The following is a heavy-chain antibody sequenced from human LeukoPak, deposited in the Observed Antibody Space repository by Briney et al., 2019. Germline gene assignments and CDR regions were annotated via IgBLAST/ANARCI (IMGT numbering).Heavy chain of an antibody. D-gene: IGHD5-12*01. J-gene: IGHJ4*02. CDR1: GFTVSSNY. CDR3: ARGPRGYHNT. Sequence: PGGSLRLSCAASGFTVSSNYMSWVRQAPGKGMEWVSLIYSGGSTYYADSAKGRFTISRDNSKNTLYLQMNSLRAEDTAVYYCARGPRGYHNTGGQGTLVTVSS. CDR2: IYSGGST. V-gene: IGHV3-66*01.